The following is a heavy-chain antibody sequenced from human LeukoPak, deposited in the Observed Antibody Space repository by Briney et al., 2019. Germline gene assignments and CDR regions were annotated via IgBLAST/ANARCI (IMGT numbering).Heavy chain of an antibody. D-gene: IGHD1-26*01. CDR3: AKGAGSYYHFDY. V-gene: IGHV3-23*01. J-gene: IGHJ4*02. Sequence: GGSLRLSRAASGFTFSSYAMSWVRQAPGKGLEWVSAISGSGGSTCYADSVKGRFTISRDNSKNTLYLQMNSLRAEDTAVYYCAKGAGSYYHFDYWGQGTLVTVSS. CDR1: GFTFSSYA. CDR2: ISGSGGST.